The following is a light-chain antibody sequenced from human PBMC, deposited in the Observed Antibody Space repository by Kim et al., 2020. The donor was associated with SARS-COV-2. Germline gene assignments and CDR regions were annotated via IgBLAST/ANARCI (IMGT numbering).Light chain of an antibody. CDR3: QSYDSSLSGSGI. V-gene: IGLV1-40*01. Sequence: VTISCNGSSSNIGAGYEVHWYQQLPGTAPKLLIYGNSNRPSGVPDRFSGSKSGTSASLAITGLQAEDEADYYCQSYDSSLSGSGIFGGGTQLTVL. J-gene: IGLJ2*01. CDR1: SSNIGAGYE. CDR2: GNS.